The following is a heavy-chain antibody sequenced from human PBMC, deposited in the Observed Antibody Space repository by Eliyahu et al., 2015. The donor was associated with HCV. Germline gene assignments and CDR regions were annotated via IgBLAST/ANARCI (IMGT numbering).Heavy chain of an antibody. CDR2: ISYDGSNK. CDR3: AKPIKDIVATIIGGGNGMDV. J-gene: IGHJ6*04. V-gene: IGHV3-30*18. Sequence: LEWVAVISYDGSNKYYADSVKGRFTISRDNSKNTLYLQMNSLRAEDTAVYYCAKPIKDIVATIIGGGNGMDVWGKGTTVTVSS. D-gene: IGHD5-12*01.